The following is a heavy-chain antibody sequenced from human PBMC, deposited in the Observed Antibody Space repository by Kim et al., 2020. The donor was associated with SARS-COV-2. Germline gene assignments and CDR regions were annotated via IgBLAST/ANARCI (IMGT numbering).Heavy chain of an antibody. CDR3: TRVPPYSNSWWDAFDI. CDR1: GFTFSDSA. J-gene: IGHJ3*02. D-gene: IGHD6-13*01. Sequence: GASLKISCAASGFTFSDSAMYWVRQASGKGLEWVGRIRSKANSYATAYDVSVKGRFIISRDDSKNTAYLQMNSLKTEDTAIYYCTRVPPYSNSWWDAFDIWGQGTMVTVSS. CDR2: IRSKANSYAT. V-gene: IGHV3-73*01.